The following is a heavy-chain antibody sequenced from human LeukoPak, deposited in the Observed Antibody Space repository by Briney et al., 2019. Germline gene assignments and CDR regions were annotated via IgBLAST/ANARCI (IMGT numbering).Heavy chain of an antibody. D-gene: IGHD6-6*01. Sequence: GSLRLSCAAAGLTFSTNSMNWVRQAPGKGLEWVSYISLSSSTIYYADSVKGRFTISRDNAKNLLYLQMNSLRAEDTAVYYCAREAPRGTSSNPYYFDSWGQGTLVTVSS. CDR1: GLTFSTNS. CDR2: ISLSSSTI. V-gene: IGHV3-48*01. CDR3: AREAPRGTSSNPYYFDS. J-gene: IGHJ4*02.